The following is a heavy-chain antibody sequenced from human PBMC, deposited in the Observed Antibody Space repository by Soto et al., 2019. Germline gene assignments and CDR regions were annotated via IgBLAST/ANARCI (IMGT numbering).Heavy chain of an antibody. CDR3: ARGFVGGGGKLTGDY. D-gene: IGHD3-9*01. CDR1: GFTFSSYW. V-gene: IGHV3-74*01. Sequence: EVQLVESGGGLIQPGGSLRLSCAASGFTFSSYWMHWVRQAPGKGLVWVSRIDNDGSSTTYADSVKGRFTISRDNAKNTLYRQMNSLRAEDTVVYYWARGFVGGGGKLTGDYWGQGTLVTVSS. CDR2: IDNDGSST. J-gene: IGHJ4*02.